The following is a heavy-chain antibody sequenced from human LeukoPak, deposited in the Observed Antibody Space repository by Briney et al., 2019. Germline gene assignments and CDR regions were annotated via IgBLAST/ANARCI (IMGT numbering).Heavy chain of an antibody. J-gene: IGHJ5*02. V-gene: IGHV1-2*02. CDR3: ARHMTTANNWFDP. CDR1: GYTFTGYY. CDR2: INPKSGGT. D-gene: IGHD1-1*01. Sequence: ASVKVSCKASGYTFTGYYMHWVRQAPGQGPEWMGWINPKSGGTNYEQKFQGRVIMTRDTSISTAYMELSRLTSDDTAVYYCARHMTTANNWFDPWGQGTLVTVSS.